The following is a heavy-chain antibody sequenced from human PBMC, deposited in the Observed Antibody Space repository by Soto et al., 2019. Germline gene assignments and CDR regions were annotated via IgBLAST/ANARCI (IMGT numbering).Heavy chain of an antibody. J-gene: IGHJ4*01. CDR3: ARHDGFSSGWIFDY. V-gene: IGHV4-39*01. CDR2: IYYHGNT. CDR1: GGPIISRTYS. D-gene: IGHD6-19*01. Sequence: ASETLSLTSAVSGGPIISRTYSWGWIRQPPGKTLEWIGTIYYHGNTYSNPSLKSRVTISVDTSNNQLSLKLRSVTAADTAVYYCARHDGFSSGWIFDYWGHGTLVTVSS.